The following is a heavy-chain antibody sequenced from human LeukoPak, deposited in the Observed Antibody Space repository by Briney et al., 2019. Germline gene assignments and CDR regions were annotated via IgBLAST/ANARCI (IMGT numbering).Heavy chain of an antibody. Sequence: ASVKVSCKASGYTFTSYDINWVRQATGQGLEWMGWMNPNSGNTGYAQKFQGRVTMTRNTSISTAYMELSSLRSEDTAVYYCAREGRTGTTDCLGYWGQGTLVTVSS. CDR3: AREGRTGTTDCLGY. CDR1: GYTFTSYD. J-gene: IGHJ4*02. D-gene: IGHD1-7*01. CDR2: MNPNSGNT. V-gene: IGHV1-8*01.